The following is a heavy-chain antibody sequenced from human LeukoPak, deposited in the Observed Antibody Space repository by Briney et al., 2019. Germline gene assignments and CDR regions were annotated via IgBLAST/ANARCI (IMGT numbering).Heavy chain of an antibody. CDR1: GFTFSTYG. J-gene: IGHJ2*01. CDR2: LSTSTTRT. V-gene: IGHV3-23*01. CDR3: ARAAYSSTWYSRYFDL. Sequence: GGTLRLSCAASGFTFSTYGMSWVRQAPGKGLEWVSTLSTSTTRTYYADSVKGRFTISRDNSKRTLYLQMNSLRAGDTAVYYCARAAYSSTWYSRYFDLWGRGTLVTVSS. D-gene: IGHD6-13*01.